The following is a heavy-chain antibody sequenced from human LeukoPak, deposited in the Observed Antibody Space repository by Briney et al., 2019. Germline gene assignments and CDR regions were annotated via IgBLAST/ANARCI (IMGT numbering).Heavy chain of an antibody. Sequence: GGSLRLSCAASGFTFSSYSMNWVRQAPGKGLEWVSSISSSSSYIYYADSVKGRFTISRDNGKNSLYLQMNSLRTEDTALYYCAKDAPYTAGFYWYFDLWGRGTLVTVSS. CDR3: AKDAPYTAGFYWYFDL. CDR2: ISSSSSYI. D-gene: IGHD5-18*01. CDR1: GFTFSSYS. V-gene: IGHV3-21*04. J-gene: IGHJ2*01.